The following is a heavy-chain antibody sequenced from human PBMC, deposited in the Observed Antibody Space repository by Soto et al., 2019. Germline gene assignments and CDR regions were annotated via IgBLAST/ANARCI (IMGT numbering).Heavy chain of an antibody. CDR3: ARWASGSDESSYYYYMHV. Sequence: GGSLRLSCAASGFTFSSYGMHWVRQAPGKGLEWVAVIWYDGSNKYYADSVKGRFTISRDNSKNTLYLQMNSLRAEDTAVYYCARWASGSDESSYYYYMHVWGKGTTVTVSS. CDR2: IWYDGSNK. CDR1: GFTFSSYG. J-gene: IGHJ6*03. D-gene: IGHD3-10*01. V-gene: IGHV3-33*01.